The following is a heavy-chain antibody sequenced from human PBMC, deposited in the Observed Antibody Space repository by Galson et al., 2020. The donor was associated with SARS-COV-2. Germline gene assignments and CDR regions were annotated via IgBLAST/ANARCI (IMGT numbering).Heavy chain of an antibody. CDR3: ARAPGIAVSCTWWFDP. D-gene: IGHD6-13*01. V-gene: IGHV1-24*01. J-gene: IGHJ5*02. Sequence: ASVKVSCKASGYTLTELSIHWVRQAPGQGLEWMGGFDPDDGETIYAQKFQGRVTMTGDASTDTAYMELSSLRSEDTAVYYCARAPGIAVSCTWWFDPWGQGTLVTVSS. CDR1: GYTLTELS. CDR2: FDPDDGET.